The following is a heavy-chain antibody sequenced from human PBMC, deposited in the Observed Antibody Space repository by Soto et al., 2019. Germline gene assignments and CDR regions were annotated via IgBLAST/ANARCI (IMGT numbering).Heavy chain of an antibody. V-gene: IGHV4-4*07. CDR3: ARTLEAAGTENWFDP. CDR2: IYSSGST. Sequence: PSETLSLTCAVSGGSISNYYWSWIRQPAGKGLEWIGRIYSSGSTKYNPSLKSRVIMSVDTSKNQFSLKLYSVTAADTAVYYCARTLEAAGTENWFDPWGQGTLVTVSS. CDR1: GGSISNYY. D-gene: IGHD6-13*01. J-gene: IGHJ5*02.